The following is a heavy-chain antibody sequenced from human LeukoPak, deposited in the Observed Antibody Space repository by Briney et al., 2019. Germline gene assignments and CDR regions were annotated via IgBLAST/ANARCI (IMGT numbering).Heavy chain of an antibody. CDR2: ISSSGSTI. Sequence: GGSLRLSCAASGFTFSDYYMSWIRQAPGKGLEWVSYISSSGSTIYYADSVKGRFTISRDNAKNSLYLQMNSLRAEDTALYYCAKGAFYYDSSGNDYWGQGTLVTVSS. J-gene: IGHJ4*02. D-gene: IGHD3-22*01. CDR1: GFTFSDYY. V-gene: IGHV3-11*01. CDR3: AKGAFYYDSSGNDY.